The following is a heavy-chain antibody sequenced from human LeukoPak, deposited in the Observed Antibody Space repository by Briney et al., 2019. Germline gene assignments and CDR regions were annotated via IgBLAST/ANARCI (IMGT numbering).Heavy chain of an antibody. CDR1: GFTFSSYG. CDR2: ISYDGSNK. CDR3: AKEPRGGSGSFDY. Sequence: GGSLRLSCAASGFTFSSYGMHWVRQAPGKGLEWVAVISYDGSNKYYADSVKGRFTISRDNSKNTLYLQMNSLRAEDTAVYYCAKEPRGGSGSFDYWGRGTLVTVSS. D-gene: IGHD3-10*01. J-gene: IGHJ4*02. V-gene: IGHV3-30*18.